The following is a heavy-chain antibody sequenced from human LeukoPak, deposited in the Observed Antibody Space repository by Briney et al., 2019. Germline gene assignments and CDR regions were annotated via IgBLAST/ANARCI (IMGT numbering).Heavy chain of an antibody. Sequence: SETLSLTCAVYGGSFSGYYWSWIRQPPGKGLEWIGSIYYSGSTYYNPSLKSRVTISVDTSKNQFSLKLSSVTAADTAVYYCARDNQLGYCSSTSCYLGRVVGYYYYYMDVWGKGTTVTVSS. CDR1: GGSFSGYY. CDR3: ARDNQLGYCSSTSCYLGRVVGYYYYYMDV. J-gene: IGHJ6*03. CDR2: IYYSGST. V-gene: IGHV4-34*01. D-gene: IGHD2-2*01.